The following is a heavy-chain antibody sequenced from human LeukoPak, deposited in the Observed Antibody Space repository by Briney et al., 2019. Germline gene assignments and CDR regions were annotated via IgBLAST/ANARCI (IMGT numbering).Heavy chain of an antibody. J-gene: IGHJ5*02. CDR1: GGSFSGYY. V-gene: IGHV4-34*01. D-gene: IGHD3-3*01. Sequence: PSETLSLTCAVYGGSFSGYYWSWIRQPPGKGLEWTGEINHSGSTNYNPSLKSRVTISVDTSKNQFSLKLSSVTAADTAVYYCAGLTYYDFWSGPGDPWGQGTLVTVSS. CDR2: INHSGST. CDR3: AGLTYYDFWSGPGDP.